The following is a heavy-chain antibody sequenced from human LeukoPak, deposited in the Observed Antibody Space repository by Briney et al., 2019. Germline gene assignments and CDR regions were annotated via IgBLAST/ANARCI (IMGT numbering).Heavy chain of an antibody. CDR2: IVVGSGNT. D-gene: IGHD4-17*01. CDR3: AAITYGDFRHYYFDY. CDR1: GFTFTSSA. Sequence: GTSVKVSCKASGFTFTSSAMQWVRQAHGQRLEWIGWIVVGSGNTNYAQKFQERVTITRDMSTSTAYMELSSLRSEDTAVYYCAAITYGDFRHYYFDYWGQGTLVTVSS. J-gene: IGHJ4*02. V-gene: IGHV1-58*02.